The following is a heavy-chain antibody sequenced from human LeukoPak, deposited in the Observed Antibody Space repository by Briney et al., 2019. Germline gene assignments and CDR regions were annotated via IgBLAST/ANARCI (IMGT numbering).Heavy chain of an antibody. D-gene: IGHD3-3*01. CDR1: GFTFSSYW. V-gene: IGHV3-30-3*01. CDR3: ARDYDFWISGPDY. J-gene: IGHJ4*02. Sequence: GGSLGLSCAASGFTFSSYWMSWVRQAPGKGLEWVAVISYDGSNKYYADSVKGRFTISRDNSKNTLYLQMNSLRAEDTAVYYCARDYDFWISGPDYWGQGTLVTVSS. CDR2: ISYDGSNK.